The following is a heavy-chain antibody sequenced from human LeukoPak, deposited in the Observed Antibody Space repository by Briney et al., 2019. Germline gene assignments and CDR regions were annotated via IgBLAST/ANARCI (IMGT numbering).Heavy chain of an antibody. CDR1: GFTFDEYG. CDR3: AKDMSRIAAAGQFDY. D-gene: IGHD6-13*01. J-gene: IGHJ4*02. V-gene: IGHV3-43D*03. CDR2: ISWDGGAT. Sequence: GGSLRLSCAASGFTFDEYGMHWVRQAPGKGLEWVSLISWDGGATYYADSVRGRFTISRDNSKNSLYLQMNSLRAEDTALYYCAKDMSRIAAAGQFDYWGQGTLVTVSS.